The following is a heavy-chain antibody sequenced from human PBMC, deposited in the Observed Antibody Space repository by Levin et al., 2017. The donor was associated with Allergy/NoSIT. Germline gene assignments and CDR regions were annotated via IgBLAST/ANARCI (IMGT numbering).Heavy chain of an antibody. CDR2: ISYDGSNK. J-gene: IGHJ6*02. V-gene: IGHV3-30*18. CDR1: GFTFSSYG. CDR3: AKDVRSSGWYGYYYYGMDV. Sequence: QTGGSLRLSCAASGFTFSSYGMHWVRQAPGKGLEWVAVISYDGSNKYYADSVKGRFTISRDNSKNTLYLQMNSLRAEDTAVYYCAKDVRSSGWYGYYYYGMDVWGQGTTVTVSS. D-gene: IGHD6-19*01.